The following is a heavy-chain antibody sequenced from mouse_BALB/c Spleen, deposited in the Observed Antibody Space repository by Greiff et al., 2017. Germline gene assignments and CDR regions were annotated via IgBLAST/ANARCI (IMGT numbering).Heavy chain of an antibody. CDR2: ISSGGST. Sequence: EVKLMESGGGLVKPGGSLKLSCAASGFTFSSYAMSWVRQTPEKRLEWVASISSGGSTYYPDSVKGRFTISRDNARNILYLQMSSLRSEDTAMYYCARGDPTRIFAYWGQGTLVTVSA. J-gene: IGHJ3*01. CDR3: ARGDPTRIFAY. D-gene: IGHD3-3*01. V-gene: IGHV5-6-5*01. CDR1: GFTFSSYA.